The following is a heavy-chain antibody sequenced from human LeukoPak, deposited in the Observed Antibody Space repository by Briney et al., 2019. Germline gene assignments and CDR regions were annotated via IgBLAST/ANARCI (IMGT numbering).Heavy chain of an antibody. CDR3: ARGKYSSSWYGIFSRWFDP. Sequence: SETLSLTCAVSGGSFSSGTSYWGWIRQPPGKGLEWIGSIHYSGNTYYNPSLKSRVTVSADTSKNQVSLKLTSVTAADTAVYYCARGKYSSSWYGIFSRWFDPWGQGTLVTVSS. D-gene: IGHD6-13*01. CDR2: IHYSGNT. J-gene: IGHJ5*02. CDR1: GGSFSSGTSY. V-gene: IGHV4-39*01.